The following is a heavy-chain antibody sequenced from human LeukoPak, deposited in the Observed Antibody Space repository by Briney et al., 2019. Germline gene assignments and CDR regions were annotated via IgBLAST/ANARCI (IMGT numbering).Heavy chain of an antibody. D-gene: IGHD3-22*01. CDR1: GYTFTGHY. V-gene: IGHV1-2*02. Sequence: EASVKVSCKASGYTFTGHYMHWVRQAPGQGLEWMGWINPNSGGTNYAQKFQGRVTMTRDTSITTAYMELSRLKSDDTAVYYCAREVDYYDSSDYFPLGYWGRGTLVTVSS. J-gene: IGHJ4*02. CDR3: AREVDYYDSSDYFPLGY. CDR2: INPNSGGT.